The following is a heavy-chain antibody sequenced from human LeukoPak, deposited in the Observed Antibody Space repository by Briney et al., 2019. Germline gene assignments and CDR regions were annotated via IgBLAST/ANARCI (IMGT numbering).Heavy chain of an antibody. J-gene: IGHJ5*02. D-gene: IGHD2-2*01. V-gene: IGHV4-34*01. CDR1: GGSFSGYY. Sequence: SETLSLTCAVYGGSFSGYYWSWIRQPPGKGLEWIGEINHSGSTNYNPSLKSRVTISVDTSKNQFSLKLSSVTAADTAVYYCARAPPPYCSSTSCYLAFDPWGQGTLVTVSS. CDR2: INHSGST. CDR3: ARAPPPYCSSTSCYLAFDP.